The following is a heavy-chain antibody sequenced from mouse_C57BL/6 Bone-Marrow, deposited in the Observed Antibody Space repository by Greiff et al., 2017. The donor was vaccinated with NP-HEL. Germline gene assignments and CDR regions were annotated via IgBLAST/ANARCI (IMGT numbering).Heavy chain of an antibody. V-gene: IGHV1-61*01. CDR1: GYTFTSYW. J-gene: IGHJ2*01. CDR2: IYPSDSET. D-gene: IGHD2-3*01. CDR3: AGWLLYYFDD. Sequence: QVQLQQPGAELVRPGSSVKLSCKASGYTFTSYWMDWVKQRPGQGLEWIGNIYPSDSETHYNQKFKDKATLTVDKSSSTAYMELSSLTSEDSAVYDCAGWLLYYFDDWGQGTTLTVSS.